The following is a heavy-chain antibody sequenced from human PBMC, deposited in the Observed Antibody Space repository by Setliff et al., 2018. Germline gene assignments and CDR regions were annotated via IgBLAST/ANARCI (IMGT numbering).Heavy chain of an antibody. V-gene: IGHV3-20*01. J-gene: IGHJ4*02. CDR1: GFTFNRHG. D-gene: IGHD3-9*01. CDR3: ACPDILTGLYDY. Sequence: GGSLRLSCAASGFTFNRHGMNWVRQVPGKGLEWVSTINWDGRTTGYRDSVKGRFTISRDNAKNSLYLQMNSLRAEDTALYHCACPDILTGLYDYWGQGTLVTVSS. CDR2: INWDGRTT.